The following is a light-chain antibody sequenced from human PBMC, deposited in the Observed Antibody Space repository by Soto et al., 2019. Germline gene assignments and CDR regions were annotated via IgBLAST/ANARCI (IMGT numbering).Light chain of an antibody. CDR2: DAS. V-gene: IGKV1-5*01. CDR3: QQVNIYPLT. CDR1: QSISSW. Sequence: DIQMTQSPSTLSASVGDRATITCRASQSISSWLAWYQQKPGKAPKLLIYDASSLESGIPSRFSGSESGTDFILTISSLQPEDFATYYCQQVNIYPLTFGRGTKVDI. J-gene: IGKJ4*01.